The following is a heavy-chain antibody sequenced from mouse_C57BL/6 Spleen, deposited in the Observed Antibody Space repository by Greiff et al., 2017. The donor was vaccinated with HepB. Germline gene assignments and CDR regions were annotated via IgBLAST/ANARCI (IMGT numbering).Heavy chain of an antibody. J-gene: IGHJ3*01. Sequence: EVQGVESGGGLVQPGGSMKLSCVASGFTFSNYWMNWVRQSPEKGLEWVAQIRLKSDNYATHYAESVKGRFTISRDDSKSSVYLQMNNLRAEDTGIYYCNPYYSNLAWFAYWGQGTLVTVSA. CDR3: NPYYSNLAWFAY. V-gene: IGHV6-3*01. D-gene: IGHD2-5*01. CDR2: IRLKSDNYAT. CDR1: GFTFSNYW.